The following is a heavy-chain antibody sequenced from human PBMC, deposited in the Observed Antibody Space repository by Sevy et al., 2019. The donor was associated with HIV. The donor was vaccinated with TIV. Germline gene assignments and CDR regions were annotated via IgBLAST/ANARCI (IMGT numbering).Heavy chain of an antibody. CDR1: GFNFINYG. J-gene: IGHJ4*02. D-gene: IGHD3-10*02. V-gene: IGHV3-49*04. CDR3: TRGRYTYVPFDY. Sequence: GGSLRLSCAASGFNFINYGMSWVRQAPGKGLEWVGFIRTKAYGGTTEYAASVKGRFTISRDDSKSIAYLQMNSLKTEDTAVYYCTRGRYTYVPFDYWGQGTLVTVSS. CDR2: IRTKAYGGTT.